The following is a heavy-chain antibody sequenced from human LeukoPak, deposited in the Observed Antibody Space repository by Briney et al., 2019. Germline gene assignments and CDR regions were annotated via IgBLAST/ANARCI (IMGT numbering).Heavy chain of an antibody. J-gene: IGHJ4*02. Sequence: GGSLRLSCAASGFTVSSNYMSWVRQAPGKGLEWVSVIYSGGSTYYADSVKGRFTISRDNPKNTLYLQMNSLRAEDTAVYYCARGHRYYYDSSGYYYGFDYWGQGTLVTVSS. D-gene: IGHD3-22*01. V-gene: IGHV3-53*01. CDR2: IYSGGST. CDR1: GFTVSSNY. CDR3: ARGHRYYYDSSGYYYGFDY.